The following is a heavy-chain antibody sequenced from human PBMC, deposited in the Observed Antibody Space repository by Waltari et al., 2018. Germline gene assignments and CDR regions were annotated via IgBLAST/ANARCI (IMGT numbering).Heavy chain of an antibody. Sequence: QVQLQESGPRLVKPSETLSLTCSFPGDSISSGYYWGWVRQPPGKGLEWIGSLYFGATTYYNPSLKSRVIISTDTSKNQFSLKMRSVTAADTAVYYCARSAPEVPARWGQGTLVTVSS. CDR2: LYFGATT. J-gene: IGHJ4*02. V-gene: IGHV4-38-2*02. D-gene: IGHD2-2*01. CDR3: ARSAPEVPAR. CDR1: GDSISSGYY.